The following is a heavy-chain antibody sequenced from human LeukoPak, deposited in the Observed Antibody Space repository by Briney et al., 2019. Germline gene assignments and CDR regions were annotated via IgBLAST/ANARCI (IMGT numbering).Heavy chain of an antibody. CDR3: ARGGGVYCSGGSCYSYDAFDI. Sequence: GASVKVSCKASGYTFTSYYMHWVRQAPGQGLEWMGWINPNSGGTNYAQKFQGRVTMTRDTSISTAYMELSRLRSDDTAVYYCARGGGVYCSGGSCYSYDAFDIWGQGTMVTVSS. J-gene: IGHJ3*02. CDR1: GYTFTSYY. CDR2: INPNSGGT. D-gene: IGHD2-15*01. V-gene: IGHV1-2*02.